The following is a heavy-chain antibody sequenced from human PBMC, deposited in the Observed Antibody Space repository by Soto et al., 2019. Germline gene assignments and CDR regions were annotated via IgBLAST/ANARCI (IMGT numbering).Heavy chain of an antibody. CDR1: GFTFSSYA. CDR3: ARAMYYYDSSGYYRPWYFDY. D-gene: IGHD3-22*01. V-gene: IGHV3-30-3*01. J-gene: IGHJ4*02. CDR2: ISYDGSNK. Sequence: QVQLVESGGGVVQPGRSLRLSCAASGFTFSSYAMHWVRQAPGKGLEWVAVISYDGSNKYYADSVKGRFTISRDNSKNTLYLQMNSLRAEDTAVYYCARAMYYYDSSGYYRPWYFDYWGQGTLVTVSS.